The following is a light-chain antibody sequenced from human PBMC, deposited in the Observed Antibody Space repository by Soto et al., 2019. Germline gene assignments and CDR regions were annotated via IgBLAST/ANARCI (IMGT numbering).Light chain of an antibody. J-gene: IGKJ1*01. CDR1: QSISDT. CDR2: GAS. Sequence: EIVLTQSPGTLSVSAGERATLSCRASQSISDTLAWYQQKPGQAPRLLIHGASTRAPGFPARFSGSGSGTDFTLTISSLQSEDFAVYYCQQYNNWPWTFGQGTKVDIK. CDR3: QQYNNWPWT. V-gene: IGKV3-15*01.